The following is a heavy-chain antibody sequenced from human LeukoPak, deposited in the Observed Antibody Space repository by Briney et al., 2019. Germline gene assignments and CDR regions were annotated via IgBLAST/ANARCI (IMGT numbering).Heavy chain of an antibody. D-gene: IGHD1-14*01. CDR1: GFTFGGYG. CDR2: IAYDGSRA. V-gene: IGHV3-33*01. Sequence: GGSLRLSCAGSGFTFGGYGMHWFRQAPGKGLEWVAVIAYDGSRAFYADSVKGRFTISRDNSKNTMSVQMDDLRAEDTAVYYCTRYNNDHFDYWGQGTLATVSS. J-gene: IGHJ4*02. CDR3: TRYNNDHFDY.